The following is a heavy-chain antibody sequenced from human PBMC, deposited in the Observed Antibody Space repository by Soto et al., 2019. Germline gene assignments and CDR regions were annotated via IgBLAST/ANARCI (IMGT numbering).Heavy chain of an antibody. CDR3: ARHRTYCGGDCPIDY. V-gene: IGHV3-21*01. Sequence: EVQLVESGGGLVKPGGSLRLSCAASGFTFSSYSMNWVRQAPGKGLEWVSSISSSSSYIYYADSVKGRFTISRDNAKNSLYLQMNSLRAEDTAVYYYARHRTYCGGDCPIDYWGQGTLVTVSS. CDR2: ISSSSSYI. CDR1: GFTFSSYS. J-gene: IGHJ4*02. D-gene: IGHD2-21*02.